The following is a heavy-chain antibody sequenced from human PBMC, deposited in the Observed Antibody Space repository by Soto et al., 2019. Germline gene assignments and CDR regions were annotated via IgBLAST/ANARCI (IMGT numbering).Heavy chain of an antibody. CDR2: LYYTGST. D-gene: IGHD6-19*01. CDR1: GASISGYH. V-gene: IGHV4-59*08. CDR3: ARGFAIGWYTYFFDL. J-gene: IGHJ4*02. Sequence: SETLSLTCTVSGASISGYHWGWIRQPPGKGLEWIGYLYYTGSTHYNPSLKSRITMSVDTSKNQFSLKLNSVTAADTAVYYCARGFAIGWYTYFFDLWGQGPLVTVSS.